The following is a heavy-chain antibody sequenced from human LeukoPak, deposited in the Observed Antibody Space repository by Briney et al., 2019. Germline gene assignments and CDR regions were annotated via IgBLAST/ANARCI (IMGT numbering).Heavy chain of an antibody. CDR3: ARRSTVAGRGRFDP. V-gene: IGHV4-39*01. J-gene: IGHJ5*02. Sequence: PSETLSLTCIVSGASIRSSSYYWGWIRQSPGKGLEWIASVHHSGGTYDNPSLKSRVTISVDTSKNQFSLKLTSVSAADTAVYYCARRSTVAGRGRFDPWGQGTLVTVSS. CDR2: VHHSGGT. CDR1: GASIRSSSYY. D-gene: IGHD6-19*01.